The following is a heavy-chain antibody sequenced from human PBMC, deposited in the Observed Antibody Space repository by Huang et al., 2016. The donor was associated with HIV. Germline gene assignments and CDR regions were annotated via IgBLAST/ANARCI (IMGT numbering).Heavy chain of an antibody. CDR3: AGQGRIVGIPAAPLRFDP. J-gene: IGHJ5*02. CDR1: GGSISSSSYY. Sequence: QLQLQESGPGLVKPSETLSLTCSVSGGSISSSSYYWGWIRQPPGKGLEWIGSIYYVGTTYYNPSLKSRVTISVDTSKNQCSLKLSSVTAADTAVYYCAGQGRIVGIPAAPLRFDPWGQGTLVSVSS. V-gene: IGHV4-39*01. CDR2: IYYVGTT. D-gene: IGHD6-13*01.